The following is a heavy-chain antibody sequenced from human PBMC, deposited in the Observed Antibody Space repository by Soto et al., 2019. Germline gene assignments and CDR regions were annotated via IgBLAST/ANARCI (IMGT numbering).Heavy chain of an antibody. CDR1: GFTFSSYA. D-gene: IGHD2-2*01. Sequence: EVQLLESGGGLVQPGGSLRLSCAASGFTFSSYAMSWVRQAPGKGLEWVSAISGSGGSTYYADSVKGRFTISRDNSKNTLCLQRNSLRAEDTAVYYCAKEPQDIVVVPAAGVYFDYWGQGTLVTVSS. J-gene: IGHJ4*02. V-gene: IGHV3-23*01. CDR2: ISGSGGST. CDR3: AKEPQDIVVVPAAGVYFDY.